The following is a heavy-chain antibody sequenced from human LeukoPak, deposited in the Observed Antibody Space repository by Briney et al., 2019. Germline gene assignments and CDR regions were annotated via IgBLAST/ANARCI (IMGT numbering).Heavy chain of an antibody. J-gene: IGHJ4*02. V-gene: IGHV1-18*01. D-gene: IGHD3-9*01. CDR3: ARDPDYDILTGYRAFDY. CDR2: ISAYNGNT. Sequence: ASVKVSCKASGYTFTSYGISWVRQAPGQGLEWMGWISAYNGNTNYAQKLQGRVTMTTDTSTSTAYMELRSLRSDDTAVHYCARDPDYDILTGYRAFDYWGQGTLVTVSS. CDR1: GYTFTSYG.